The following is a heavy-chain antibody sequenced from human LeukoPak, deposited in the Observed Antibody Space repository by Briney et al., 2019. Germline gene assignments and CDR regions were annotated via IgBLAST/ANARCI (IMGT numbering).Heavy chain of an antibody. CDR1: GGSISGYY. D-gene: IGHD2-2*01. J-gene: IGHJ6*03. CDR2: INHSGST. Sequence: SETLSLTCTVSGGSISGYYWSWIRQPPGKGLEWIGEINHSGSTNYNPSLKSRVTISVDTSKNQFSLKLRSVTAADRAVYYCARGRTGYQLLPTKKDYSYYYVDVWDKGTTVTVSS. CDR3: ARGRTGYQLLPTKKDYSYYYVDV. V-gene: IGHV4-34*01.